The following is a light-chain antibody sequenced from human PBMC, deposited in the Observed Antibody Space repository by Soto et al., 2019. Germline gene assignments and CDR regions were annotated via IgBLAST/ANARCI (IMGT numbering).Light chain of an antibody. CDR3: YSAADNNPGYV. J-gene: IGLJ1*01. Sequence: SYELTQPSSVSVSPGQTARITCSGDVLAKKYARWFQQKPGQAPVLVIYKDSERPSGIPERFSGSSSGTTVTLTISGAQVEDEADYYCYSAADNNPGYVFGTGTKLTVL. V-gene: IGLV3-27*01. CDR2: KDS. CDR1: VLAKKY.